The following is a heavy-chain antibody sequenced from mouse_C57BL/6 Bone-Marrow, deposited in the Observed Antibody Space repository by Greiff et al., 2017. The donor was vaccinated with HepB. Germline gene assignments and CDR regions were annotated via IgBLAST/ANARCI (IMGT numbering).Heavy chain of an antibody. CDR1: GYTFTSYD. D-gene: IGHD2-12*01. CDR3: ARTYSSWFAY. CDR2: IYPRDGST. Sequence: QVQLQQSGPELVKPGASVKLSCKASGYTFTSYDINWVKQRPGQGLEWIGWIYPRDGSTQYNEKFKGKATLTVDTSSSTAYMELHSLTSEDSAVYCCARTYSSWFAYWGQGTLVTVSA. J-gene: IGHJ3*01. V-gene: IGHV1-85*01.